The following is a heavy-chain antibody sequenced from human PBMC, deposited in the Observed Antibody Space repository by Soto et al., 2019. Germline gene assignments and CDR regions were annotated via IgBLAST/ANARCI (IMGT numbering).Heavy chain of an antibody. D-gene: IGHD3-3*01. CDR1: GFTFSSYG. J-gene: IGHJ6*02. CDR2: ISYDGSNK. CDR3: AKDLTKWSSSLSITIFVNGMDV. V-gene: IGHV3-30*18. Sequence: GGSLRLSCAASGFTFSSYGMHWVRQAPGKGLEWVAVISYDGSNKYYADSVKGRFTISRDNSKNTLYLQMNSLRAEDTAVYYCAKDLTKWSSSLSITIFVNGMDVWGQGTTVTVSS.